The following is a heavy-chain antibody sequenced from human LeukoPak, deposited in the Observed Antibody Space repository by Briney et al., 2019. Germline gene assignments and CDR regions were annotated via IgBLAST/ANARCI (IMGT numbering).Heavy chain of an antibody. J-gene: IGHJ4*02. CDR2: ISGNNGNT. CDR3: ARDFFHGHCAGLSCFLLDY. V-gene: IGHV1-18*01. D-gene: IGHD2-15*01. CDR1: GGTFSSYA. Sequence: ASVKVSCKASGGTFSSYAISWVRQAPGQGLEWMGWISGNNGNTNYAQKFQGRVTMTTDTSTSTAYMEMRSLRSDDTAVYYCARDFFHGHCAGLSCFLLDYWGQGSLVTVSS.